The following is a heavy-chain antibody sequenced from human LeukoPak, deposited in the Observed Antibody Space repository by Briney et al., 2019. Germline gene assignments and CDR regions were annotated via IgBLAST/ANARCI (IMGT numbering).Heavy chain of an antibody. J-gene: IGHJ6*02. CDR2: IYPADSDV. CDR3: ARQSAGNDYGGGYYYYAMDV. Sequence: GESLKISCKGSGYNFPIYWIAWVRQMPGKGLEWMGIIYPADSDVRYNPSLQGQVTMSVDLPGSTAYLKWASLKASDTAMYYCARQSAGNDYGGGYYYYAMDVWGQGTTVTVSS. D-gene: IGHD4-17*01. CDR1: GYNFPIYW. V-gene: IGHV5-51*01.